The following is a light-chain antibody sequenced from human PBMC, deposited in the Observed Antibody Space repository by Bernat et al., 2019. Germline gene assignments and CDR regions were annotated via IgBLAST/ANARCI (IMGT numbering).Light chain of an antibody. Sequence: DIQMTQSPSSLSASVGDRVTIPCRASQSIRNYVSWYQQKPGQAPKLLIYAASTLESGVPSRFSGSGSGTDFTLTINSLQPEDVATYYCQQSYSAPLSFGGGTRVEIK. CDR1: QSIRNY. CDR2: AAS. J-gene: IGKJ4*01. CDR3: QQSYSAPLS. V-gene: IGKV1-39*01.